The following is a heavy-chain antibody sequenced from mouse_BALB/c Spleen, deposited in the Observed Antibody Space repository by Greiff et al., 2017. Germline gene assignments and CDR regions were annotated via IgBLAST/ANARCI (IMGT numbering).Heavy chain of an antibody. CDR3: ARKEGYGFAD. CDR2: IWSGGST. V-gene: IGHV2-2*02. D-gene: IGHD2-2*01. Sequence: VMLVESGPGLVQPSQSLSITCTVSGFSLTRYGVHWVRQSPGKGLEWLGVIWSGGSTDYNAAFISRLSISKDNSKSQVFFTMNSLQANDTAIYYCARKEGYGFADWGQGTLVTVSA. J-gene: IGHJ3*01. CDR1: GFSLTRYG.